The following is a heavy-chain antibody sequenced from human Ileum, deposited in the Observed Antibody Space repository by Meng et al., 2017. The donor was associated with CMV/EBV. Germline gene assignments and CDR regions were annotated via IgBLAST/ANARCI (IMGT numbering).Heavy chain of an antibody. Sequence: GESLKISCAASGFTFSSYGMHWVRQAPGKGLEWVAFIRYDGSNKYYADSVKGRFTISRDNSKNTLYLQMNSLRAEDTAVYYCARMYCSTNTCYTDAFDIWGQGTMVTVSS. D-gene: IGHD2-2*02. CDR1: GFTFSSYG. CDR3: ARMYCSTNTCYTDAFDI. CDR2: IRYDGSNK. J-gene: IGHJ3*02. V-gene: IGHV3-30*02.